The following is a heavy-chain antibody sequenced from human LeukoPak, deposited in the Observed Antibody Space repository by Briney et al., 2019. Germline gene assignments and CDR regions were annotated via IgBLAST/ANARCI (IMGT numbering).Heavy chain of an antibody. CDR2: IYHSGST. D-gene: IGHD3-9*01. CDR1: GYSISSGYY. J-gene: IGHJ3*02. V-gene: IGHV4-38-2*01. Sequence: SETLSLTCAVSGYSISSGYYWGWIRQPQGKGLEWIGSIYHSGSTYYNPSLKSRVTISVDTSKNQFSLKLSSVTAADTAVYYCARARGRYFDWLPSDAFDIWGQGTMVTVSS. CDR3: ARARGRYFDWLPSDAFDI.